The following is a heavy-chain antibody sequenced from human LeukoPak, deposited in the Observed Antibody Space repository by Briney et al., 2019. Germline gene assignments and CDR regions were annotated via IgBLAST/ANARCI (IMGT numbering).Heavy chain of an antibody. V-gene: IGHV1-18*01. CDR1: GYTFTSYG. CDR3: ARDGLYSGSYPSPGY. CDR2: ISAYNGNT. Sequence: ASVKVSCKASGYTFTSYGISWVRQVPGQGLEWMGWISAYNGNTNYAQKLQGRVTMTTDTSTSTAYMELRSLRSDGTAVYYCARDGLYSGSYPSPGYWGQGTLVTVSS. D-gene: IGHD1-26*01. J-gene: IGHJ4*02.